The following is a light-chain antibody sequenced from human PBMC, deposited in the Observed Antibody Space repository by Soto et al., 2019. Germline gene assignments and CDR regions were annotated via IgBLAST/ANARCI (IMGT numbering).Light chain of an antibody. Sequence: EILLTQSPDTLSLSPGERATLSCRASQSVYSNHLAWYQHKRGQAPRLLIYAASTRVTAIPDRFSGSGSGTDFTLTVSRLEPEDFAVYFCQQYGDFPVSFGQGTKVEIK. V-gene: IGKV3-20*01. J-gene: IGKJ1*01. CDR2: AAS. CDR3: QQYGDFPVS. CDR1: QSVYSNH.